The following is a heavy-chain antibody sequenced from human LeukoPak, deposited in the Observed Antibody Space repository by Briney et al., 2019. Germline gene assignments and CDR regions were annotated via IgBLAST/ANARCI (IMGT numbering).Heavy chain of an antibody. J-gene: IGHJ4*02. CDR3: AREAPRNFDWLFGPSYYFDY. CDR2: IWYDGSNK. Sequence: QSGGSLRLSCAASGFTFSSYGMHWVRQAPGKGLEWVAVIWYDGSNKYYADSVKGRFTISRDNSKNTLYLQMNSLRAEDTAVYYCAREAPRNFDWLFGPSYYFDYWGQGTLVTVSS. D-gene: IGHD3-9*01. CDR1: GFTFSSYG. V-gene: IGHV3-33*08.